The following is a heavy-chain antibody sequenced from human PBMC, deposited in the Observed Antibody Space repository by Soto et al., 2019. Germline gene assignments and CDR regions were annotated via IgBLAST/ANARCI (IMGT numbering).Heavy chain of an antibody. CDR1: GYTFTGYY. CDR3: ARLGQGGYVQGMDV. V-gene: IGHV1-2*02. Sequence: ASVKVSCKASGYTFTGYYMHWVRRAPGQGLEWMGWINPNSGGTNYAQKFQGRVTMTEDTSISTAYMELNRLRSDDTAMYYCARLGQGGYVQGMDVWGQGTTVTVSS. J-gene: IGHJ6*02. CDR2: INPNSGGT. D-gene: IGHD5-12*01.